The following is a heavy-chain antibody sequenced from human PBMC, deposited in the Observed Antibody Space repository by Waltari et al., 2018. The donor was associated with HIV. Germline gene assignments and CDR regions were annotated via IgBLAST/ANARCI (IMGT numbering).Heavy chain of an antibody. Sequence: QVQLQESGPGLVQPSETLSLTCAGSGSSISSGYYWGWIRQPPGKGLEWIGSIYHSGSTYYNPSLKSRVTISVDTSKNQFSLKLSSVTAADTAVYYCASSVVAATGYFDLWGRGTLVTVSS. J-gene: IGHJ2*01. CDR3: ASSVVAATGYFDL. D-gene: IGHD2-15*01. CDR2: IYHSGST. CDR1: GSSISSGYY. V-gene: IGHV4-38-2*01.